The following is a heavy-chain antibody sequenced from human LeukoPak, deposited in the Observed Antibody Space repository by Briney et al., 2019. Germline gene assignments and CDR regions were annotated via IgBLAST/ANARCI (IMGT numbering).Heavy chain of an antibody. V-gene: IGHV3-74*01. Sequence: GGSLRLSCVASGFIFSDYWMHWVRQPPGKGLVWVSHINSDGSSTTYADSVKGRATISRDNAKNTLYLQMNSLRAEDTAVYYCVREDIVVVPAASYYYYYGMDVWGQGTTVTVSS. CDR1: GFIFSDYW. CDR2: INSDGSST. J-gene: IGHJ6*02. CDR3: VREDIVVVPAASYYYYYGMDV. D-gene: IGHD2-2*01.